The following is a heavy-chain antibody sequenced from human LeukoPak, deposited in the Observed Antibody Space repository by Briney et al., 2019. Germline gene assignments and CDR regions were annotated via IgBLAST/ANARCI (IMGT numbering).Heavy chain of an antibody. J-gene: IGHJ1*01. V-gene: IGHV4-30-4*01. CDR3: AREGYYYDSSGRRYFQH. CDR2: IYYSGST. Sequence: PSETLSLTCTVSGGSISSGDYYWSWIRQPPGKGLEWIGYIYYSGSTYYNPSLKSRVTISVDTSKNQFSLKLSSVTAADTAVYYCAREGYYYDSSGRRYFQHWGQGTLVTVSS. CDR1: GGSISSGDYY. D-gene: IGHD3-22*01.